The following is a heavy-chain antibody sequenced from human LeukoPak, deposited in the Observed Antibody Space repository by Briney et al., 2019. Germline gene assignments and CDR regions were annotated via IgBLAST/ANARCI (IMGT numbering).Heavy chain of an antibody. D-gene: IGHD1-14*01. CDR2: IKSKTDGGTT. V-gene: IGHV3-15*07. CDR1: GFTFTTYW. CDR3: TTVTLYYYYGMDV. J-gene: IGHJ6*02. Sequence: PGGSLRLSCAASGFTFTTYWMHWVRQAPGKGLEWVGRIKSKTDGGTTDYAAPVKGRFTISRDDSKNTLYLQMNSLKTEDTAVYYCTTVTLYYYYGMDVWGQGTTVTVSS.